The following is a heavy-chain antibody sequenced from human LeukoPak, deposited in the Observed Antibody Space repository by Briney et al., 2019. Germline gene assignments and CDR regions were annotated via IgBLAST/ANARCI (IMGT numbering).Heavy chain of an antibody. V-gene: IGHV3-64D*06. CDR3: ARVGSGWLIDY. CDR2: ISSNGGST. D-gene: IGHD6-19*01. J-gene: IGHJ4*02. CDR1: VFTFSIYA. Sequence: GGSLRLSCSASVFTFSIYAMHWVRQAPGKGLEYVSAISSNGGSTYYADSVKGRFTISRDNSKNTLYLKMSSLRAEDTAVYYCARVGSGWLIDYWGQGTLVTVSS.